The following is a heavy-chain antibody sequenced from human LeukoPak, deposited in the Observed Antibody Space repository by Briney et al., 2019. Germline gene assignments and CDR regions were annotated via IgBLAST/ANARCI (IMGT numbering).Heavy chain of an antibody. CDR3: ARDRGQDDPIDI. CDR2: IWHDGSVL. J-gene: IGHJ4*02. Sequence: GGSLRLSCAASGFTLRSYGMHWVRQAPGEGLEWAAVIWHDGSVLDYSESVKGRFTVSRDNRKNTLYLQMDSLRVEDTAVYYCARDRGQDDPIDIWGQGTLVTVSS. V-gene: IGHV3-33*01. D-gene: IGHD3-10*01. CDR1: GFTLRSYG.